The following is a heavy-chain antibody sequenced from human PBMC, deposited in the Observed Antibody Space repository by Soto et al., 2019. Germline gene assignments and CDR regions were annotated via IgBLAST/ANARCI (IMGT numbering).Heavy chain of an antibody. CDR1: GFTLSNYV. CDR3: ARDRFDYYDSSGYWRFDP. Sequence: GGSLRFSCAASGFTLSNYVMNWVRQAPGKGLEWISCIGSSSVTIFHADSVKGRFTISRDNAKNSLYLQMNSLRAEDTAVYYCARDRFDYYDSSGYWRFDPWGQGTLVTVSS. CDR2: IGSSSVTI. V-gene: IGHV3-48*01. J-gene: IGHJ5*02. D-gene: IGHD3-22*01.